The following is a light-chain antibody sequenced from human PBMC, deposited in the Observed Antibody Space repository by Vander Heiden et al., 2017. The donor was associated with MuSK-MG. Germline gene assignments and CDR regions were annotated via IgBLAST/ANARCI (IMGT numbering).Light chain of an antibody. J-gene: IGLJ3*02. V-gene: IGLV1-40*01. CDR2: GNS. CDR1: SSNIGAGYD. CDR3: QSYDSSLSGWV. Sequence: QSVLPQPPSVSGAPGQRVTISCTGRSSNIGAGYDVHWYQHLAGTAPNLLIYGNSNRTSGVPDRFSGSKSGTSASLAITGLQAEDEADYYCQSYDSSLSGWVFGGGTKLTVL.